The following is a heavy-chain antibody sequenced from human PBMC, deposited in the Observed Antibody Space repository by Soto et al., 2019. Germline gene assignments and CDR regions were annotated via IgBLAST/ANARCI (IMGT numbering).Heavy chain of an antibody. D-gene: IGHD1-1*01. J-gene: IGHJ6*02. CDR2: ISYDGSNK. CDR3: AKAGPRGAFYYYYYGMDV. CDR1: GFTFSSYG. Sequence: GGSLRLSCAASGFTFSSYGMHWVRQAPGKGLEWVAVISYDGSNKYYADSVKGRFTISRDNSKNTLYLQMNSLRAEDTAVYYCAKAGPRGAFYYYYYGMDVWGQGTTVTVSS. V-gene: IGHV3-30*18.